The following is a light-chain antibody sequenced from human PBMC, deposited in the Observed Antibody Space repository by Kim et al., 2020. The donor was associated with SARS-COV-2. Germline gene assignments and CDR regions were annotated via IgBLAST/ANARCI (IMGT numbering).Light chain of an antibody. J-gene: IGLJ2*01. CDR3: SSYTTGSTLV. V-gene: IGLV2-14*03. CDR2: DVS. CDR1: SSDVVGYES. Sequence: GQSITLSCTGTSSDVVGYESVAWYQQYPGKVPQLIIYDVSYRPSGISDRFTGSTSGNTASLTISNLQAEDEADYYCSSYTTGSTLVFGGGTQLTVL.